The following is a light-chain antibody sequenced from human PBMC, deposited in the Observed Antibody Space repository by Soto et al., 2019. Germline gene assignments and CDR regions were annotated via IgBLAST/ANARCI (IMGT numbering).Light chain of an antibody. CDR2: WAS. J-gene: IGKJ1*01. CDR3: QQYYSSPRT. V-gene: IGKV4-1*01. Sequence: DIVMTQSPDSLAVSLGGRATINCKSSQSVLSDSNNKNYLAWYQQKPGQPPKLLIYWASTRQSGVPDRFSGSGSGTDFTLTISSLQAEDVTVYYCQQYYSSPRTFGQGTKVDIK. CDR1: QSVLSDSNNKNY.